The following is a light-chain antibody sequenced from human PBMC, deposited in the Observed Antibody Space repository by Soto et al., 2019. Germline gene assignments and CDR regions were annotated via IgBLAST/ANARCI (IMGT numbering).Light chain of an antibody. V-gene: IGLV1-51*01. CDR1: TSNIGSHY. J-gene: IGLJ2*01. CDR2: DDD. CDR3: ATWDSSLNVVL. Sequence: QSALTQPPSVSAAPGEKVTISCSGSTSNIGSHYVSWYQQFPRTAPKLLIYDDDRRPSGMPDRFSGYKSGTSATLGITGLQTGDEADYYCATWDSSLNVVLFGGGTKLTVL.